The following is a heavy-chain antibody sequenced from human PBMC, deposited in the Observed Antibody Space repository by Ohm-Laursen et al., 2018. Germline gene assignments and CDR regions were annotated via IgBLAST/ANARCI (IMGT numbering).Heavy chain of an antibody. CDR3: ATDGFTAMGDFDY. J-gene: IGHJ4*02. CDR1: GGSISSYY. D-gene: IGHD5-18*01. V-gene: IGHV4-59*01. CDR2: ISYSGST. Sequence: PSQTLSLTCTVSGGSISSYYWSWIRQPPGKGLEWIGYISYSGSTNYNPSLKSRVTISADTSKNQFSLKLNSVTAADTAVYYCATDGFTAMGDFDYWGQGTLVTVSS.